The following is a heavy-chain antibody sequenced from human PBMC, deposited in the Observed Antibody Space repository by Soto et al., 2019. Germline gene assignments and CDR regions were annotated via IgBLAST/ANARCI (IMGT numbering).Heavy chain of an antibody. D-gene: IGHD5-18*01. CDR2: IYYSGST. V-gene: IGHV4-59*01. CDR3: ARALAAMVTTVDD. Sequence: SETLSLTCTVSGGSISSDYWSWIRQPPGKGLEWIGYIYYSGSTNYNPSLKSRVTISVDTSKNQFSLKLSSVTAADTAVYYCARALAAMVTTVDDWGQGTLVTVSS. CDR1: GGSISSDY. J-gene: IGHJ4*02.